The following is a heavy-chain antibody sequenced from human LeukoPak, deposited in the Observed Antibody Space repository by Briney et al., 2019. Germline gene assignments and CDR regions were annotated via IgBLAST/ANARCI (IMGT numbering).Heavy chain of an antibody. CDR1: GDSVSSKSAA. CDR2: TYYRSKWYY. V-gene: IGHV6-1*01. CDR3: ATWRFDY. J-gene: IGHJ4*02. Sequence: SQTLSLTCAISGDSVSSKSAAWNWIRLSPSRGLEWLGRTYYRSKWYYEYAVSVRSRITVNPDTSKNQLSLHLNSVTPEDTAVYYCATWRFDYWGQGTQVTVSS.